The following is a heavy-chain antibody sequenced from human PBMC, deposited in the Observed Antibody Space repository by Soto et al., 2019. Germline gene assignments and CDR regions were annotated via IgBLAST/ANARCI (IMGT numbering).Heavy chain of an antibody. CDR2: ISGSGGST. Sequence: GSLRLSCAASGFTFSSYAMSWVRQAPGKGLEWVSAISGSGGSTYYADSVKGRFTISRDNSKNTLYLQMNSLRAEDTAVYYCAKDLGYCSGGSCYFLDYYYYMDVWGKGTTVTVS. CDR3: AKDLGYCSGGSCYFLDYYYYMDV. J-gene: IGHJ6*03. CDR1: GFTFSSYA. V-gene: IGHV3-23*01. D-gene: IGHD2-15*01.